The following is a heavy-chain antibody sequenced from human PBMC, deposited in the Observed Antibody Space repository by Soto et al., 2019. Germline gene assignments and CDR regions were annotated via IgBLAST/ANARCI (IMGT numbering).Heavy chain of an antibody. D-gene: IGHD1-26*01. CDR3: ARHGITGSYYDAFDI. CDR1: GGSIKSSRCP. V-gene: IGHV4-39*01. CDR2: IKYSGTT. Sequence: SETLALNCTVSGGSIKSSRCPWGGIRQPPGKGLEWIASIKYSGTTFCTPSLKSGVTLSVDTSKNQFALKLSSVTAAETAVYYCARHGITGSYYDAFDIRGQGTMVS. J-gene: IGHJ3*02.